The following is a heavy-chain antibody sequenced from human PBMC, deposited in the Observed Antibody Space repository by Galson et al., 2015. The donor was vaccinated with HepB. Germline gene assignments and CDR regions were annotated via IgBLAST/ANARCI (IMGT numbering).Heavy chain of an antibody. D-gene: IGHD5-18*01. V-gene: IGHV3-21*01. CDR3: ARARPGRELWPPYFDY. Sequence: SLRLSCAASGFTFSSYSMNWVRQAPGKGLEWVSSIISSSSYIYYADSVKGRFTISRDNAKNSLYLQMNSLRAEDTAVYYCARARPGRELWPPYFDYWGQGTLVTVSS. J-gene: IGHJ4*02. CDR1: GFTFSSYS. CDR2: IISSSSYI.